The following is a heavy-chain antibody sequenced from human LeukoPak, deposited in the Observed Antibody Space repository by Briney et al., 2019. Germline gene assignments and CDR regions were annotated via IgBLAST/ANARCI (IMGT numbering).Heavy chain of an antibody. CDR3: ARAKTGYSSGWSGSFDY. D-gene: IGHD6-19*01. Sequence: GGSLRLSCAASGFTFSSYWMSWVRQAPGKGLEWVANIKQDGSEKYYVDSVKGRFTISRDNAKNSLYLQMNSLRAEDTAVYYCARAKTGYSSGWSGSFDYWGQGTLVTVSS. V-gene: IGHV3-7*04. CDR1: GFTFSSYW. CDR2: IKQDGSEK. J-gene: IGHJ4*02.